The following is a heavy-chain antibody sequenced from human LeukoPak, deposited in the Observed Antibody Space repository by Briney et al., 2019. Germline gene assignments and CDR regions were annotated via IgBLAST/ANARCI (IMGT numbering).Heavy chain of an antibody. CDR1: GYTFTSYG. V-gene: IGHV1-18*04. D-gene: IGHD5-18*01. CDR2: ISAYNGNT. J-gene: IGHJ4*02. Sequence: ASVKVSCKASGYTFTSYGISWVRQAPGQGLEWMGWISAYNGNTNYAQKLQGRVTMTTDTSTSTAYMELRSLRSDDTAVYYCARGGRGYSYGLLRVFDYWGQGTLVTVSS. CDR3: ARGGRGYSYGLLRVFDY.